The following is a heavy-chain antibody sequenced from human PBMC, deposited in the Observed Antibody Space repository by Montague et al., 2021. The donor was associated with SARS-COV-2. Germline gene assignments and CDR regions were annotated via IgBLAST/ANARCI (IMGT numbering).Heavy chain of an antibody. V-gene: IGHV4-38-2*02. D-gene: IGHD3-10*01. CDR1: GDSISSGSY. CDR2: VHHSEGT. Sequence: SETLSLTCSVTGDSISSGSYWGWIRQSPARGLVWIGTVHHSEGTYYNPSLQSRVTISVDPSKNQFSLKLISVTAADTAVYYCARVDVLTMVRGSISGGCYFDYWGQGTLVTVSS. CDR3: ARVDVLTMVRGSISGGCYFDY. J-gene: IGHJ4*02.